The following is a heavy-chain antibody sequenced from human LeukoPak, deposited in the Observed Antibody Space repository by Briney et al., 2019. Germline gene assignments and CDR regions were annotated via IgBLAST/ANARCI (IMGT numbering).Heavy chain of an antibody. J-gene: IGHJ4*02. D-gene: IGHD4-17*01. Sequence: ASVNVSCKASGYTFSGYNMHWVRQAPGQGLEWMGWINPNSGGTNYAQKFQGRVTMTRDTSINTAYMELSRLKSDDTAIYYCARVSATVPTHWGQGTLLTVSS. CDR2: INPNSGGT. CDR3: ARVSATVPTH. V-gene: IGHV1-2*02. CDR1: GYTFSGYN.